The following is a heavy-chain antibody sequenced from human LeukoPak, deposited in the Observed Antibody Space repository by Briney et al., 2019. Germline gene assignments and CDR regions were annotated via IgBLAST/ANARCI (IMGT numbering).Heavy chain of an antibody. V-gene: IGHV3-23*01. CDR2: ISGSGGNT. J-gene: IGHJ6*03. Sequence: PGGSLRLSCAASGFTFSSYAMSWVRQAPGKGLEWVSAISGSGGNTFYADSVKGRFTISRDNSKDTLYLQMNSLRAEDTAVYYCVKASSHEDYQHPFFYYYSMDVWAKGPRSPSP. CDR1: GFTFSSYA. CDR3: VKASSHEDYQHPFFYYYSMDV. D-gene: IGHD2-2*01.